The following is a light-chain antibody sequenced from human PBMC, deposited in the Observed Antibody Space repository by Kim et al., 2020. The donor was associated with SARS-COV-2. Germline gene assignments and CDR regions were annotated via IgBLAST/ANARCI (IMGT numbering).Light chain of an antibody. V-gene: IGLV3-21*04. CDR3: QVWDDDSDHWV. CDR1: NLRRQS. CDR2: YDS. Sequence: APGPTATMACGGDNLRRQSVHWYQQMPGQAPVVVIEYDSDRPSGIPERISGSKSGNTATLTITSVEAGDEADFYCQVWDDDSDHWVFGGGTQLTVL. J-gene: IGLJ3*02.